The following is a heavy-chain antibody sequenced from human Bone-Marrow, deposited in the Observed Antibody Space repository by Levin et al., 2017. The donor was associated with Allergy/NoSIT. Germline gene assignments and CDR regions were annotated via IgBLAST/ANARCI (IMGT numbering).Heavy chain of an antibody. D-gene: IGHD5-24*01. J-gene: IGHJ5*02. Sequence: GESLKISCAASGFTFSNSWMSWVRQTPGKGLEWVANIKEDGSEKYYVDSVKGRFTISRDNAKNSLYVQMNSLRAEDTAVYYCARDQFRRATIGARWFDPWGQGPLVIVSS. V-gene: IGHV3-7*01. CDR2: IKEDGSEK. CDR3: ARDQFRRATIGARWFDP. CDR1: GFTFSNSW.